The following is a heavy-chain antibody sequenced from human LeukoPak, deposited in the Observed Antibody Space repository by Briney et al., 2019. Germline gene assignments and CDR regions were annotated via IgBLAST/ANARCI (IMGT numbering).Heavy chain of an antibody. CDR2: INSNTGNP. CDR1: GYTFTSYA. V-gene: IGHV7-4-1*02. J-gene: IGHJ6*03. Sequence: ASVTVSCKASGYTFTSYAMNWVRQAPGQGLEWMGWINSNTGNPTYAQGFTGRFVFSLDTSVSTAYLQISSLKAEDTAVYYCARVERGLRYYYYYYMDVWGKGTTVTVSS. CDR3: ARVERGLRYYYYYYMDV. D-gene: IGHD3-16*01.